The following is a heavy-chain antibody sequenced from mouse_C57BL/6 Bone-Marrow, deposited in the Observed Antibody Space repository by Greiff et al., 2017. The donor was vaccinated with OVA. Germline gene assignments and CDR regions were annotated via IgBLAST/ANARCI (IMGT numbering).Heavy chain of an antibody. D-gene: IGHD1-1*01. Sequence: VQLQQPGAELVRPGSSVKLSCKASGYTFTSYWMHWVKQRPIQGLEWIGNIDPSDSETHYNQKFKDKATLTVDKSSSTAYMQLSSLTSEDSAVYYCASGYYYGPDWYFDVWGTGTTVTVSS. V-gene: IGHV1-52*01. J-gene: IGHJ1*03. CDR3: ASGYYYGPDWYFDV. CDR2: IDPSDSET. CDR1: GYTFTSYW.